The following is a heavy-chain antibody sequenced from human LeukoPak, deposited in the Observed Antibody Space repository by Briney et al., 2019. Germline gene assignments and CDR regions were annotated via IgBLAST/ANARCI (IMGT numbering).Heavy chain of an antibody. J-gene: IGHJ6*02. V-gene: IGHV1-2*02. CDR3: VSLGATTIYYYGMDV. CDR2: INPNSGGT. D-gene: IGHD1-26*01. CDR1: GYTFTSYG. Sequence: ASVKVSCKASGYTFTSYGISWLRQAPGQGLEWMGWINPNSGGTNYAQKFQGRVTMTRDTSISTVYMELSRLSSDDTAVYYCVSLGATTIYYYGMDVWGQGTTVTVSS.